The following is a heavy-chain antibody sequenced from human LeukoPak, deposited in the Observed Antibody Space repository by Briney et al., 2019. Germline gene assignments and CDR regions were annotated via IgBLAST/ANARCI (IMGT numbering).Heavy chain of an antibody. D-gene: IGHD3-22*01. J-gene: IGHJ4*02. Sequence: GSLRLSCAASGFTFSSYWMHWVRQAPGKGLVWVLRINSDGSSTSYADSVKGRFTFSRDNAKNTLSLQMNSLRAGDTAVYYCARANTYYYDSSGYSVDYWGQGTLVTVSS. CDR2: INSDGSST. CDR1: GFTFSSYW. V-gene: IGHV3-74*01. CDR3: ARANTYYYDSSGYSVDY.